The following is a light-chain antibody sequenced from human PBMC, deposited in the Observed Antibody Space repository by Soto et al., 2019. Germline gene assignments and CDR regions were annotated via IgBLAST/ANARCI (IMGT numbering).Light chain of an antibody. Sequence: DIQMTQSPSSLSASVGDRFTITCLASQSISSYLNWYQQKPGKAPKLLIYAASSLQSGVPSRFSGSGSGTDFTLTISSMQPEDFANYYCQQSYSTPRTFGQGTKVDIK. CDR3: QQSYSTPRT. V-gene: IGKV1-39*01. J-gene: IGKJ1*01. CDR2: AAS. CDR1: QSISSY.